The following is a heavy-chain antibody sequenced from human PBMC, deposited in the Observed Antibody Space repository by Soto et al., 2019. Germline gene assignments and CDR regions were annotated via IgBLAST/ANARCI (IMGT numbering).Heavy chain of an antibody. Sequence: GGSLRLSCAASGFTFSSYAMGWVRQAPGKGLEWVSAISGSGGSTYYADSVKGRFTISRDNSKNTLYLQMNSLRAEDTAVYYCAKGVTGTTKYFDYWGQGTLVTVSS. D-gene: IGHD1-7*01. V-gene: IGHV3-23*01. CDR2: ISGSGGST. CDR3: AKGVTGTTKYFDY. CDR1: GFTFSSYA. J-gene: IGHJ4*02.